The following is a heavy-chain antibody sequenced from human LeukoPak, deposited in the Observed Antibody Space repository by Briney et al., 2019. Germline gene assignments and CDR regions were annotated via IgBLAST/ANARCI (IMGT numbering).Heavy chain of an antibody. V-gene: IGHV4-59*01. CDR2: IYYSGST. CDR1: GGSIGSYY. J-gene: IGHJ6*02. Sequence: SETLSLTCTVSGGSIGSYYWSWIRQPPGKGLEWIGYIYYSGSTNYNPSLKSRVTISVDTSKNQFSLKLSSVTAADTAVYYCARAERSELNARHYYYGMDVWGQGTTVTVSS. D-gene: IGHD3-3*01. CDR3: ARAERSELNARHYYYGMDV.